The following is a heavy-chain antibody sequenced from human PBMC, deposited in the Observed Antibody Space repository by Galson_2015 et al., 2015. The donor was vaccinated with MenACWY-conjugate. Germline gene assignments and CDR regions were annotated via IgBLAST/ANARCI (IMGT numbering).Heavy chain of an antibody. J-gene: IGHJ4*02. Sequence: SLRLSCAASGFIFNNYWMYWVRQAPGKGLVWVSQMHPDGSLTTYADSVKGRFTMSRDNAKNTLYLQMNSLRAEDTAVYYCARDRHCSGTDCWGQGTLVTVSS. CDR2: MHPDGSLT. CDR1: GFIFNNYW. D-gene: IGHD2-2*01. V-gene: IGHV3-74*03. CDR3: ARDRHCSGTDC.